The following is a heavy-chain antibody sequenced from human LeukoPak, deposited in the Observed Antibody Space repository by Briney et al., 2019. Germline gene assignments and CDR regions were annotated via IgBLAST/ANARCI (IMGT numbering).Heavy chain of an antibody. CDR1: GGTFSSYA. CDR3: ASRKVWFGELLYSG. CDR2: IIPIFGTA. V-gene: IGHV1-69*06. Sequence: SVKVSCKASGGTFSSYAISWVRQAPGQGLEWMGGIIPIFGTANYAQKFKGRVTITADKSKSTAYMELSSLRSEDTAVYYCASRKVWFGELLYSGWGQGTLVTVSS. J-gene: IGHJ4*02. D-gene: IGHD3-10*01.